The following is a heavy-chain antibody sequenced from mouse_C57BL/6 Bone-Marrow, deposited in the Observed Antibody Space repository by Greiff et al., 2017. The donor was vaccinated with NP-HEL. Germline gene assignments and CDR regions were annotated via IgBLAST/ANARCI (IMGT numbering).Heavy chain of an antibody. D-gene: IGHD2-4*01. CDR2: IDPSDSYT. CDR1: GYTFTSYW. J-gene: IGHJ4*01. CDR3: ARNDYDDCYAMDC. V-gene: IGHV1-69*01. Sequence: QVQLQQPGAELVMPGASVKLSCKASGYTFTSYWMHWVKQRPGQGLEWIGEIDPSDSYTNYNQKFKGKSTLTVDKSSSTAYMQLSSLTSEDSAVYYCARNDYDDCYAMDCWGQGTSVTVTS.